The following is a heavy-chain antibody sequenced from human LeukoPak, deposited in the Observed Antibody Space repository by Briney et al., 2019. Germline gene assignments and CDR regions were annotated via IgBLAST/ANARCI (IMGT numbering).Heavy chain of an antibody. Sequence: SETLSLTCTVSGGSISSYYWSWIRQPPGKGLKWIGYIYYSGSTNYNPSLKSRVTISVDTSKNQFSLNLSSVTAADTAVYYCARGGDSSSWFTSPDFWGQGTLVTVSS. D-gene: IGHD6-13*01. V-gene: IGHV4-59*01. CDR2: IYYSGST. CDR3: ARGGDSSSWFTSPDF. CDR1: GGSISSYY. J-gene: IGHJ4*02.